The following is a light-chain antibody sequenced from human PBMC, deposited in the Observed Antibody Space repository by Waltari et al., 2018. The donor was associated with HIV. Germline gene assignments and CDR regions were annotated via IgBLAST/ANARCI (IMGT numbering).Light chain of an antibody. J-gene: IGLJ2*01. Sequence: QSVLTQPPSVSAAPGQRVTISCSGSTSNIGTNYVSWYQQFPGTAPKLLLYDNHHRSSGMPDRFSGSKSGTSATLAITGLQTEDEADYYCGTWDTSLSAGLFGGGTKVTVL. CDR1: TSNIGTNY. CDR2: DNH. V-gene: IGLV1-51*01. CDR3: GTWDTSLSAGL.